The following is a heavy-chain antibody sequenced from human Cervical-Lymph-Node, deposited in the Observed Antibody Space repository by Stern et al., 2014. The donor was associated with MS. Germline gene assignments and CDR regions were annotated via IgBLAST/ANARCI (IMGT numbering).Heavy chain of an antibody. CDR2: ISGYNDDT. CDR1: GYTFTNYG. CDR3: ARDPRVAVAGTGGGFDS. J-gene: IGHJ5*01. V-gene: IGHV1-18*01. Sequence: MQLVESGAEVKKPGATVKVSCKSSGYTFTNYGISWVRQAPGKGLEWMGWISGYNDDTNYVEKFQGRVTMTTDTSTNTAYMELRSLRSDDTAVYYCARDPRVAVAGTGGGFDSWGQGTLVTVSS. D-gene: IGHD6-19*01.